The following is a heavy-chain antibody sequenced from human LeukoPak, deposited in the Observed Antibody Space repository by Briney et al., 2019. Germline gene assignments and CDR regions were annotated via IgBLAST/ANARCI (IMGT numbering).Heavy chain of an antibody. V-gene: IGHV3-7*01. Sequence: PGGSLRLSCAASGFTFSNYWMNWVRQAPWKGLECLANIKQDGSETYYADSVKGRFTISRDNAKNSLYLQMNSLRAEDTAVYYCARETPRRGETRDGYRWGQGTLVTVSS. D-gene: IGHD5-24*01. CDR1: GFTFSNYW. CDR3: ARETPRRGETRDGYR. CDR2: IKQDGSET. J-gene: IGHJ4*02.